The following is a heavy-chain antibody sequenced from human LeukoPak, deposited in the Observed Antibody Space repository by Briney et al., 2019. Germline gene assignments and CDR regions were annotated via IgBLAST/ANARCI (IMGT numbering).Heavy chain of an antibody. CDR2: IYSGGST. CDR1: GFTVSSNY. J-gene: IGHJ4*02. Sequence: GGSLRLSCAASGFTVSSNYMSWVRQAPEKGLEWVSVIYSGGSTYYADSVKGRFTISRDNSKNTLYLQMNSLRAEDTAVYYCARDTYYYDSSGYLRVPFDYWGQGTLVTVSS. CDR3: ARDTYYYDSSGYLRVPFDY. V-gene: IGHV3-53*01. D-gene: IGHD3-22*01.